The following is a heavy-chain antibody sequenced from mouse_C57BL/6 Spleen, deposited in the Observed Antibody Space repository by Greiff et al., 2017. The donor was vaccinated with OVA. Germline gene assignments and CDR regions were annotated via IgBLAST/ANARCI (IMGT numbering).Heavy chain of an antibody. D-gene: IGHD2-5*01. Sequence: EVKLMESGGDLVKPGGSLKLSCAASGFTFSSYGMSWVRQTPDKRLEWVVTISSGGSYTYYPDSVKGRYTIARDNAKKTLYLQMSSLKSEDTAMYYYERQDSNYGGWYFDVWGTGTTVTVSS. CDR1: GFTFSSYG. CDR2: ISSGGSYT. V-gene: IGHV5-6*01. CDR3: ERQDSNYGGWYFDV. J-gene: IGHJ1*03.